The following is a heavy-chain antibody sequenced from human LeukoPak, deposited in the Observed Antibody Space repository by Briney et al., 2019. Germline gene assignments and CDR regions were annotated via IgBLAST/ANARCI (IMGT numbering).Heavy chain of an antibody. Sequence: GGSLRLSXAASGFTFSSYSMNWVRQAPGKGLEWVSSISSSSYIYYADSVKGRFTISRDNAKNSLYLQMNSLRAEDTAVYYCARGSGATTDYYYYYMDVWGKGTTVTVSS. J-gene: IGHJ6*03. D-gene: IGHD1-26*01. CDR3: ARGSGATTDYYYYYMDV. V-gene: IGHV3-21*01. CDR1: GFTFSSYS. CDR2: ISSSSYI.